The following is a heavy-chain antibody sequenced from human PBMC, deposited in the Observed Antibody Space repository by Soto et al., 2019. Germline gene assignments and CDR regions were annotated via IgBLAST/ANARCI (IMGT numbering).Heavy chain of an antibody. J-gene: IGHJ4*02. Sequence: PSETLSLTCSVSGGSISSGNNYWSWLRQPPGKGLEWIGYILSSGSTHYNASLKSRLTISVDTSKNQFSLQLTSVTATDTAVYYCARGRFGEIHDYWGQGTLVTVSS. D-gene: IGHD3-10*01. CDR3: ARGRFGEIHDY. CDR2: ILSSGST. CDR1: GGSISSGNNY. V-gene: IGHV4-30-4*01.